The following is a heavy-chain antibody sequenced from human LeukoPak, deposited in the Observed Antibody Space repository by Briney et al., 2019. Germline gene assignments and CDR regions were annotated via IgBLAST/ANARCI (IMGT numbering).Heavy chain of an antibody. CDR2: INHSGNI. D-gene: IGHD3-10*01. J-gene: IGHJ3*02. V-gene: IGHV4-34*01. CDR3: ARMVRERHSFDI. CDR1: GGSFSAYY. Sequence: SETLSLTCAVYGGSFSAYYWSWIRRPPGKGLEWIAEINHSGNINYNPSPESRVTLSVDTSKHQFSLRLRSVTAADTAVYFCARMVRERHSFDIWGQGTGVTVSP.